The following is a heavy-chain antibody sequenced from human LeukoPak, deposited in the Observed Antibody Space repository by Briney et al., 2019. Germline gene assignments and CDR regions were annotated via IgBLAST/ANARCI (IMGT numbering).Heavy chain of an antibody. V-gene: IGHV4-4*07. Sequence: SETLSLTCNVSGGSISSFHWSRIRQPAGKGLEWIGRIYTSGSTSYNYSLRSRVTVSVDTSKNQFSLKLSSVTAADTAVYYCASFTRQVVLWGQGTLVTVSS. D-gene: IGHD6-13*01. CDR3: ASFTRQVVL. CDR1: GGSISSFH. CDR2: IYTSGST. J-gene: IGHJ4*02.